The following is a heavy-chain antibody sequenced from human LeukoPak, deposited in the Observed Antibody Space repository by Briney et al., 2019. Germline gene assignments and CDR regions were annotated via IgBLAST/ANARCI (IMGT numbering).Heavy chain of an antibody. J-gene: IGHJ4*02. D-gene: IGHD3-16*01. CDR2: ISSSGTTI. CDR1: GFTFSSYE. V-gene: IGHV3-48*03. CDR3: AKAGGGFSLNY. Sequence: GGSLRLSCAASGFTFSSYEMNWVRQAPGKGLEWVSCISSSGTTIYYADSVKGRFTISRDSAKNSLYLQMNSLGAEDTAVYYCAKAGGGFSLNYWGQGTLVTVSS.